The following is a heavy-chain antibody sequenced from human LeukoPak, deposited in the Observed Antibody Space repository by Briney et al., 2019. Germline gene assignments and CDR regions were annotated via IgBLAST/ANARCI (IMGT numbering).Heavy chain of an antibody. J-gene: IGHJ4*02. Sequence: SQTLSLTCTVSVGSISSGNYYWSWIRQPAGKGLEWIGRIYTSGSTSYNPTLKSRVTISADTSKNQLSLKLTSVTAADTAVYYCARESDLSNYDRIDYCGQGTLVTVSS. D-gene: IGHD4/OR15-4a*01. CDR1: VGSISSGNYY. CDR2: IYTSGST. CDR3: ARESDLSNYDRIDY. V-gene: IGHV4-61*02.